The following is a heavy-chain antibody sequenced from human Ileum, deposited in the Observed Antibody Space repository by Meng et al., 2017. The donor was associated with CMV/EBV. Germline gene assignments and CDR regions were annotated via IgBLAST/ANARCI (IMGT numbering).Heavy chain of an antibody. Sequence: GGSLRLSCPASGFTFSGSAIHWVRQASGQGLEWVGRIRSKTNSYATAYAVAVKGRFTVSRDDSKNMAYLQMNSLKTEDTAVYYCIRLDEEIVAVPAGPWGQGTLVTVSS. J-gene: IGHJ5*02. V-gene: IGHV3-73*01. CDR2: IRSKTNSYAT. CDR1: GFTFSGSA. D-gene: IGHD2-2*01. CDR3: IRLDEEIVAVPAGP.